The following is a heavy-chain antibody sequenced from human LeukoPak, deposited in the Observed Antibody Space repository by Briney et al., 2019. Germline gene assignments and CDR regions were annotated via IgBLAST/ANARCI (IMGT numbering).Heavy chain of an antibody. CDR1: GFTFSSQE. D-gene: IGHD5-18*01. J-gene: IGHJ4*02. CDR2: ISSSSSTI. V-gene: IGHV3-48*03. Sequence: GRSLRLSCAASGFTFSSQEMSWVRQAPGKGLEWVSYISSSSSTIYYADSVKGRFTISRDNAKNSLYLQMNSLRAEDTAVYYCVTYTGYSYGRIDYWGQGTLVTVAS. CDR3: VTYTGYSYGRIDY.